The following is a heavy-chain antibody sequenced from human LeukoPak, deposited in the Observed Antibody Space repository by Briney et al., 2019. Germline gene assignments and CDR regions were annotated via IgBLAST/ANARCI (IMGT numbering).Heavy chain of an antibody. CDR3: AKDYYDSSGYYNDAFDM. Sequence: AGRSLRLSCAASGFTFSYYGMHCVRQAPGKGLEWVAVISYDGSNKYYAESVKGRFTISRDNSKNTLYLQMNSLRAEDTAVYYCAKDYYDSSGYYNDAFDMWGQGTMVTVSS. D-gene: IGHD3-22*01. CDR1: GFTFSYYG. J-gene: IGHJ3*02. V-gene: IGHV3-30*18. CDR2: ISYDGSNK.